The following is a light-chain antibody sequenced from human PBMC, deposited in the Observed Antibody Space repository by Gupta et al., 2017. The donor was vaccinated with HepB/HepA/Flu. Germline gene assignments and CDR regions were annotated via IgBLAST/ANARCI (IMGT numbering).Light chain of an antibody. Sequence: QSALTQPASVSGSPGQSITISCAVTSSDVGGYNLISWYQHHPGKAPKLLIYEVTKRPSGVSDRFSGSRSVNTASLTISGLQAEDEAHYSCCSYAGSSTRYVFGSGTKVIVL. CDR1: SSDVGGYNL. V-gene: IGLV2-23*02. CDR3: CSYAGSSTRYV. CDR2: EVT. J-gene: IGLJ1*01.